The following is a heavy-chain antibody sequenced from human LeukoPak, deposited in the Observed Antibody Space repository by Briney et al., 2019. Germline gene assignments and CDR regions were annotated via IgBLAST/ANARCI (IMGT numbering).Heavy chain of an antibody. J-gene: IGHJ4*02. V-gene: IGHV1-2*02. CDR1: GYTFTGYY. CDR2: INPNSGGT. CDR3: ARAPIAYYDSSGYSPPFDY. Sequence: ASVKVSCTASGYTFTGYYMHWVRQAPGQGLEWMGWINPNSGGTNYAQKFQGRVTMTRDTSISTAYMELSRLRSDDTAVYYCARAPIAYYDSSGYSPPFDYWGQGTLVTVSS. D-gene: IGHD3-22*01.